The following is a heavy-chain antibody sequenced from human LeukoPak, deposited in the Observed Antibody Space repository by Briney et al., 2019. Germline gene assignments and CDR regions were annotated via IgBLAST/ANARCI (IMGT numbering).Heavy chain of an antibody. J-gene: IGHJ4*02. CDR2: ISGSGSGGST. D-gene: IGHD3-22*01. V-gene: IGHV3-23*01. CDR1: GFTFSSYA. CDR3: ARDILGQWLFDY. Sequence: GGSLRLSCAASGFTFSSYAMSWVRQAPGKGLEWVSNISGSGSGGSTYYADSVKGRFTISRDNAKNSLYLQMNSLRAEDTAVYYCARDILGQWLFDYWGQGTLVTVSS.